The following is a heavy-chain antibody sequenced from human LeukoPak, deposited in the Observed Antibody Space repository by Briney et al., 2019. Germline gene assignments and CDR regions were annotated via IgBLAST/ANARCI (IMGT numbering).Heavy chain of an antibody. CDR2: IYYSGST. J-gene: IGHJ4*02. Sequence: PSETLSLTCTVSGGSISSYYWSWIRQPPGKGLEWIGYIYYSGSTNYNPSLKGRVTMSVDTSKNQFSLKLSSVTAADTAVYYCARSGSYHHNYFDYWGQGTLVTVSS. CDR1: GGSISSYY. CDR3: ARSGSYHHNYFDY. V-gene: IGHV4-59*08. D-gene: IGHD1-26*01.